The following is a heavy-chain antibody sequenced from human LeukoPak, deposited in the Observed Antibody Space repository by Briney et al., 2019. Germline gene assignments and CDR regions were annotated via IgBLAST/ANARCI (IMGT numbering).Heavy chain of an antibody. CDR1: GFTFSSYD. CDR2: IGTAGDT. V-gene: IGHV3-13*01. CDR3: ARAVTPRDGYNEYGFDP. J-gene: IGHJ5*02. Sequence: GGSLRLSCAASGFTFSSYDMHWVRQATGKGLEWVSAIGTAGDTYYPGSVKGRFTISRENAKNSLYLQMNSLRAGDTAVYYCARAVTPRDGYNEYGFDPWGQGTLVTVSS. D-gene: IGHD5-24*01.